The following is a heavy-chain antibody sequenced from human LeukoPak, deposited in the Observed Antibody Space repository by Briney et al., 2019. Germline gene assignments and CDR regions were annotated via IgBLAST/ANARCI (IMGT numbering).Heavy chain of an antibody. CDR1: GYTFTSYY. V-gene: IGHV1-46*01. Sequence: ASVKVSCKASGYTFTSYYMHRVRQAPGQGLEWMGIINPSGGSTSYAQKFQGRVTMTRDTSTSTVYMELSSLRSEDTAVYYCARMGGRLSRDYYYYMDVWGKGTTVTVSS. D-gene: IGHD3-3*02. CDR3: ARMGGRLSRDYYYYMDV. J-gene: IGHJ6*03. CDR2: INPSGGST.